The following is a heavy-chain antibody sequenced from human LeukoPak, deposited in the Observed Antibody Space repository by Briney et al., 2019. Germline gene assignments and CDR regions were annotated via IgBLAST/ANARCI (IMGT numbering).Heavy chain of an antibody. CDR3: ARAITYYYGSGSSTRIDY. V-gene: IGHV4-34*01. Sequence: PSETLSLTCAVYGGSFSGYYWSWIRQPPGKGLERIGEINHSGSTNYNPSLKSRVTISVDTSKNQFSLKLSSVTAADTAVYYCARAITYYYGSGSSTRIDYWGQGTLVTVSS. CDR2: INHSGST. D-gene: IGHD3-10*01. CDR1: GGSFSGYY. J-gene: IGHJ4*02.